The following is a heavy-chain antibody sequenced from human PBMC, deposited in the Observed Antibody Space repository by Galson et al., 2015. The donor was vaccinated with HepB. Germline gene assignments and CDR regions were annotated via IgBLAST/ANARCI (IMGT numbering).Heavy chain of an antibody. Sequence: SLRLSCAASGFTVSSNYMSWVRQAPGKGLEWVSVIYSGGSTYYADSVKGRFTISRDNSKNTLYLQMNSLRAEDTAVYYCARDFPPPIAVAGTGDYWGQGTLVTVSS. V-gene: IGHV3-66*01. D-gene: IGHD6-19*01. J-gene: IGHJ4*02. CDR2: IYSGGST. CDR1: GFTVSSNY. CDR3: ARDFPPPIAVAGTGDY.